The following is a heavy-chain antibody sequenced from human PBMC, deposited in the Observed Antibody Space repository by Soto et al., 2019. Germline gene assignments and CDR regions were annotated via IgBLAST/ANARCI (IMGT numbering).Heavy chain of an antibody. J-gene: IGHJ4*02. Sequence: QVQLVQSGAEVKKPGSSVKVSCKASGGTFSSYAISWVRQAPGQGLEWMGGIIPIFGTANYAQKFQGRVTRTADEATSPAYMELSSVRSEDTVVYYCARHYGYSGYDLYDYWGQGTLVTVSS. CDR2: IIPIFGTA. CDR1: GGTFSSYA. V-gene: IGHV1-69*12. CDR3: ARHYGYSGYDLYDY. D-gene: IGHD5-12*01.